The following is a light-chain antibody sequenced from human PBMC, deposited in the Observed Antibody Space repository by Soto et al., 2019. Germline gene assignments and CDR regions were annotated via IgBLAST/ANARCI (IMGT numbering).Light chain of an antibody. CDR2: EVT. V-gene: IGLV2-14*01. CDR3: SSYTNKNYVI. CDR1: SSDIGDYDY. Sequence: QSALTQPASMSGSPGQSITISCSGTSSDIGDYDYVSWYQHHPGKAPKLIIYEVTDRPSGVSNRFSGSKSGNTASLTISGLQAEDEADYYCSSYTNKNYVIFGGGTKLTVL. J-gene: IGLJ2*01.